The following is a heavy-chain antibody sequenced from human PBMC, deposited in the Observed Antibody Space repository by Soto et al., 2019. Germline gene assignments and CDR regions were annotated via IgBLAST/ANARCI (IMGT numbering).Heavy chain of an antibody. V-gene: IGHV3-48*03. CDR3: ARETSWDAFDI. D-gene: IGHD2-2*01. CDR2: ISSSGTTI. Sequence: VQLVESGGGVVQPGRSLRLSCAASGFTFSSYEMNWVRQAPGKGLEWVSYISSSGTTINYADSVKGRFTISRDNAKNSLYLQMNSLRAEDTAVYYCARETSWDAFDIWGQGTMVTVSS. CDR1: GFTFSSYE. J-gene: IGHJ3*02.